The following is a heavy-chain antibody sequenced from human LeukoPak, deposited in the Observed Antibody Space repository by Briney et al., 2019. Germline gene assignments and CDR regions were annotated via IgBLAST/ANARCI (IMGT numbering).Heavy chain of an antibody. CDR1: GGTFSSYA. CDR3: ARDRIKHYYDSSGYELYY. Sequence: SVTVSCKASGGTFSSYAISWVRQAGGQGLEWMGGIIPIFGTANYAQKFQGRVTITTDESTSTAYMELSSLRSEDTAVYYCARDRIKHYYDSSGYELYYWGQGTLVTVSS. V-gene: IGHV1-69*05. D-gene: IGHD3-22*01. CDR2: IIPIFGTA. J-gene: IGHJ4*02.